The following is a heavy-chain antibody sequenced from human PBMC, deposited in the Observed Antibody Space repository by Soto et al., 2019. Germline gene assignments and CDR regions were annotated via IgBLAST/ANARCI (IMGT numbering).Heavy chain of an antibody. CDR3: ARGVVPAAYYYYYYYMDV. D-gene: IGHD2-2*01. J-gene: IGHJ6*03. V-gene: IGHV1-8*01. Sequence: GASVKVSCKASGYTFTSYDINWVRQATGQGPEWMGWMNPNSGNTGYAQKFQGRVTMTRNTSISTAYMELSSLRSEDTAVYYCARGVVPAAYYYYYYYMDVWGKGTTVTVSS. CDR2: MNPNSGNT. CDR1: GYTFTSYD.